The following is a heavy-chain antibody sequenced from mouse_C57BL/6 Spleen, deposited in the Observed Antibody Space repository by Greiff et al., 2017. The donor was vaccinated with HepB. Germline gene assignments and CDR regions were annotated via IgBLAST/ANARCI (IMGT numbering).Heavy chain of an antibody. D-gene: IGHD1-1*01. CDR1: GYTFTSYW. CDR2: IYPGSGST. J-gene: IGHJ2*01. CDR3: AIFYGSRYYFDY. Sequence: VQLQQPGAELVKPGASVKMSCKASGYTFTSYWITWVKQRPGQGLEWIGDIYPGSGSTNYNEKFKSKATLTVDTSSSTAYMQLSSLTSEDSAVYYCAIFYGSRYYFDYWGQGTTLTVSS. V-gene: IGHV1-55*01.